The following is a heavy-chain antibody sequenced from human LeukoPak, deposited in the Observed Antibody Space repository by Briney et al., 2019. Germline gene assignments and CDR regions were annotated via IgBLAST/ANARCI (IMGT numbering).Heavy chain of an antibody. Sequence: PGGSLSLSCAVSGFPFRGYWMGWVRQAAGNGLEWVATINEDGSEIYYVDSVKDRLTISRDNAKNSLSLQMNSLRAEDTTLYYCARGFDGRSAFDIWGQGTMVTVSS. CDR1: GFPFRGYW. D-gene: IGHD3-10*01. J-gene: IGHJ3*02. V-gene: IGHV3-7*01. CDR2: INEDGSEI. CDR3: ARGFDGRSAFDI.